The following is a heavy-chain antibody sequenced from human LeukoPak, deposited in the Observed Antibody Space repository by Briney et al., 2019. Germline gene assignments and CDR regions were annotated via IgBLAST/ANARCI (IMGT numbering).Heavy chain of an antibody. CDR3: ARDSTYYLRYGYFDS. J-gene: IGHJ4*02. D-gene: IGHD3-22*01. CDR2: INDVSSHI. CDR1: GFTFSNSA. V-gene: IGHV3-21*06. Sequence: TAGGSLRLSCAASGFTFSNSAMNWVRQAPGKGLEWVSSINDVSSHIYYADSVKGRFTISRNNANNSVSLQMNNLRAEDTAVYYCARDSTYYLRYGYFDSWGQGILVTVSS.